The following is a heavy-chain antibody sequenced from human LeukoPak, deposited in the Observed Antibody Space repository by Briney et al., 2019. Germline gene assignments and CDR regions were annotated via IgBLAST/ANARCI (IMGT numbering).Heavy chain of an antibody. D-gene: IGHD3-9*01. CDR3: ARQVYTYYDILTGYSRWFDP. V-gene: IGHV4-38-2*02. CDR2: IYYSGST. J-gene: IGHJ5*02. CDR1: GYSISSGYY. Sequence: SETLSLTCTVSGYSISSGYYWAWIRQPPGQGLEWIGSIYYSGSTYYNPSLKSRVTISVDTSKNQFSLKLSSVTAADTAVYYCARQVYTYYDILTGYSRWFDPWGQGTLVTVSS.